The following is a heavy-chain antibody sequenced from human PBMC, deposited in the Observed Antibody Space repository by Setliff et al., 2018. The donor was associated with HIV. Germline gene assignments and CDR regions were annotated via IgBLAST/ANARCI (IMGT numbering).Heavy chain of an antibody. J-gene: IGHJ5*02. CDR2: INPNNGNT. Sequence: ASVKVSCKASGYTFTGYYMHWVRQAPGQGLEWMGWINPNNGNTNYAQKLQGRVTMTTDTSTSTAYMELRSLRSDDTAVYYCTIDYGDYEGWFDPWGQGTLVTVSS. D-gene: IGHD4-17*01. CDR1: GYTFTGYY. CDR3: TIDYGDYEGWFDP. V-gene: IGHV1-18*04.